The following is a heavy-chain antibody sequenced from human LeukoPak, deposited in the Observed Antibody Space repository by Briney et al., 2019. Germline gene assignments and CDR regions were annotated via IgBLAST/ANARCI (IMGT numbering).Heavy chain of an antibody. D-gene: IGHD3-16*01. V-gene: IGHV3-33*06. CDR3: AKSVYLGGFGY. Sequence: PGRSLRLSCAASGFTFSSYGMHWVRQAPGKGLEWVAVIWYDGSNKYYADSVKGRFTISRDNSKNTLYLQMNSLRAEDTAVYYCAKSVYLGGFGYRGLGILVTVSS. CDR1: GFTFSSYG. CDR2: IWYDGSNK. J-gene: IGHJ4*02.